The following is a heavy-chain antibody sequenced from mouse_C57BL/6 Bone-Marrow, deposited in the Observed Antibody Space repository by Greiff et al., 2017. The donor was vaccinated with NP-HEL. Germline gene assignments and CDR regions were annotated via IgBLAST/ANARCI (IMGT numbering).Heavy chain of an antibody. J-gene: IGHJ2*01. CDR2: ISSGGSYT. D-gene: IGHD1-1*02. V-gene: IGHV5-6*01. CDR1: GFTFSSYG. Sequence: EVQVVESGGDLVKPGGSLKLSCAASGFTFSSYGMSWVRQTPDKRLEWVATISSGGSYTYYPDSVKGRFTISRDNAKNTLYLQMSSLKSEDTAMYYCARQVDFGYWGQGTTLTVSS. CDR3: ARQVDFGY.